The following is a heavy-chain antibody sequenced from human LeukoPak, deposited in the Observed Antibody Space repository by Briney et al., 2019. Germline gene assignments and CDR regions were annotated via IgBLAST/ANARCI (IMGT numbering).Heavy chain of an antibody. CDR2: ISYDGSNK. D-gene: IGHD4-11*01. J-gene: IGHJ5*02. CDR1: GFTFSSYA. CDR3: ARESDSNSNWFDP. V-gene: IGHV3-30-3*01. Sequence: GGSLRLSCAASGFTFSSYAMHWVRQAPGKGLEWVAVISYDGSNKYYADSVKGRFTISRDNSKNTLYLQMNSLRAEDTAVYYCARESDSNSNWFDPWGQGTLVTVSS.